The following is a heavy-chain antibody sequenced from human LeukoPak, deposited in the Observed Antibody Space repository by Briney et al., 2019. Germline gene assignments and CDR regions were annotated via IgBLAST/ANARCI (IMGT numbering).Heavy chain of an antibody. V-gene: IGHV1-2*02. J-gene: IGHJ4*02. Sequence: ASVKVSCKASGYTFTDYYMHWVRQAPGQGLEWLGWINPNSGGTSYAQKFQGRVTMTRDTSISTAYMEVSRLRSDDMAVYYCATTGATNFDHWGQGTLVTVSS. CDR3: ATTGATNFDH. CDR1: GYTFTDYY. CDR2: INPNSGGT. D-gene: IGHD1-26*01.